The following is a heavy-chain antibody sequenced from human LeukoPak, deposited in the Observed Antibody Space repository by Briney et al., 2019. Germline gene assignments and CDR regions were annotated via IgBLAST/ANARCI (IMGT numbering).Heavy chain of an antibody. CDR1: GLTVSSNY. J-gene: IGHJ4*02. CDR2: IYSGGTT. Sequence: HPGGSLRLSCVVSGLTVSSNYMSWVRQAPGKGLEWVSVIYSGGTTNYADSVKGRFIVYRDNSKNTLYLQMNSLRAEDTAVHYCASKLTTGYWGQGTLVTVSS. D-gene: IGHD4-17*01. CDR3: ASKLTTGY. V-gene: IGHV3-66*01.